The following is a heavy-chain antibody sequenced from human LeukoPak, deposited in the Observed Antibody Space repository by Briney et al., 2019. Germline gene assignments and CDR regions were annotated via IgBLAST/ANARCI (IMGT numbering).Heavy chain of an antibody. CDR1: GFTFDDYA. CDR2: ISSSSSYT. D-gene: IGHD6-13*01. J-gene: IGHJ4*02. Sequence: PGGSLRLSCAASGFTFDDYAMSWIRQAPGKGLEWVSYISSSSSYTKYADSVKGRFTISRDNAKNSLYLQMNSLRAEDTAVYYCARGYSSSWYPGDYWGQGTLVTVSS. V-gene: IGHV3-11*05. CDR3: ARGYSSSWYPGDY.